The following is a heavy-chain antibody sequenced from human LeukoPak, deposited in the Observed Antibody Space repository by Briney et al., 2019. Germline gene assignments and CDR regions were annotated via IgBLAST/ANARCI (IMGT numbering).Heavy chain of an antibody. CDR1: GVSISSNG. CDR3: SRGSSDILTGYSTLGEY. V-gene: IGHV4-59*01. Sequence: SETLSLSCTASGVSISSNGWSWIRQPPGKGLEWIGDIHYSGSTNYNPALKRRGTISVDKSKNRFSLKLSSVATEDPGVSYCSRGSSDILTGYSTLGEYWGQGTLVTVSS. J-gene: IGHJ4*02. D-gene: IGHD3-9*01. CDR2: IHYSGST.